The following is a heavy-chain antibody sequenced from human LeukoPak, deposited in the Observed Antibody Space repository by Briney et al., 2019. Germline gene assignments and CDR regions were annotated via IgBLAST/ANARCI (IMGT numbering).Heavy chain of an antibody. Sequence: PSETLSLTCAVYGGSFSGYYWSWIRQPPGKGLEWIGEINHSGSTNYNPSLKSRVTISVDTSKNQFSLKLSSVTAADTAVYYCARGRGQLWGQGTLVTVSS. CDR3: ARGRGQL. V-gene: IGHV4-34*01. CDR2: INHSGST. CDR1: GGSFSGYY. J-gene: IGHJ4*02. D-gene: IGHD2-2*01.